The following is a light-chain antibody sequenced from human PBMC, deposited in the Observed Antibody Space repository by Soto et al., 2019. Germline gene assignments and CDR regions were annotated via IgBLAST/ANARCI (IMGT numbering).Light chain of an antibody. CDR1: SSDVGGYKY. Sequence: QSALTQPASVSGSPGQSITISCTGTSSDVGGYKYVSWYQQYPGKAPKLMIYEVSNRPSGVSNRFSGSKSGNTASLTISGLQAEDEADYYCAAWDDSLNGPDVVFGGGTKLTVL. CDR2: EVS. J-gene: IGLJ2*01. V-gene: IGLV2-14*01. CDR3: AAWDDSLNGPDVV.